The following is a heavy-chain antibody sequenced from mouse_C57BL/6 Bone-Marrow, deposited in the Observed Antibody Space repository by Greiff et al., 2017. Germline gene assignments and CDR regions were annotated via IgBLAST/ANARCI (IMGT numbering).Heavy chain of an antibody. Sequence: QVQLQQPGAELVKPGASVKVSCKASGYTFTSYWMHWVKQRPGQGLEWIGRFHPADSDTKYNKKFKGKAPLTVDKSSSTAYMQLSSLTSEDSAVYNCAIEWVITTVVATDYWGQGTTLTVSS. J-gene: IGHJ2*01. V-gene: IGHV1-74*01. CDR1: GYTFTSYW. CDR2: FHPADSDT. D-gene: IGHD1-1*01. CDR3: AIEWVITTVVATDY.